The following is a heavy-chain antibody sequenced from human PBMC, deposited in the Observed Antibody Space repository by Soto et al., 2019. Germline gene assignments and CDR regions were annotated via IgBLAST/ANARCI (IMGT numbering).Heavy chain of an antibody. V-gene: IGHV4-39*01. D-gene: IGHD3-3*01. CDR1: GASISSSSYY. J-gene: IGHJ5*02. CDR3: ASVDRGYYTGQGTSGCFDP. Sequence: SETLSLTCTVSGASISSSSYYWGWIRQPPGKGLEWIRNIYYTGTTYYNASLKSRVTMSVDTSKNQFSLKVTSMTAADTAVYLCASVDRGYYTGQGTSGCFDPWGQGMPVTVSS. CDR2: IYYTGTT.